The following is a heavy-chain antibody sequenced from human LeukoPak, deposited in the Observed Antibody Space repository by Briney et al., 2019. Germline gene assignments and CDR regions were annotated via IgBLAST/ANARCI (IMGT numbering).Heavy chain of an antibody. CDR3: ANTMYSSAWSPFDY. Sequence: GGSLRLSCAASTFTFSRYGMHWVRQAPGKGLEWVAFIQYDGNKRYYADSVKGRFTISRDHSKNTLYPQMNSLRPEDTALYYCANTMYSSAWSPFDYWGRGTLVTVSS. CDR2: IQYDGNKR. J-gene: IGHJ4*02. V-gene: IGHV3-30*02. CDR1: TFTFSRYG. D-gene: IGHD6-19*01.